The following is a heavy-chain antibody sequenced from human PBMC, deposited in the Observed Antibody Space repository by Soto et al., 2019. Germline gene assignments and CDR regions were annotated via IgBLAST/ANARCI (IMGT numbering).Heavy chain of an antibody. Sequence: SVKVSCKASGGTFSSYAISWVRQAPGQGLEWMGGIIPIFGTANYAQKFQGRVTITADKSTSTAYMELTSLTSNDTAVYYCARDSPIGSTYSAYDAIDSWGQGTLVTVS. CDR1: GGTFSSYA. D-gene: IGHD5-12*01. V-gene: IGHV1-69*06. J-gene: IGHJ4*02. CDR2: IIPIFGTA. CDR3: ARDSPIGSTYSAYDAIDS.